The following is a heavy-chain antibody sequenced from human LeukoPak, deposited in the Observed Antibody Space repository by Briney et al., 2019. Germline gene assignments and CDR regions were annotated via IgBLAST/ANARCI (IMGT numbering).Heavy chain of an antibody. D-gene: IGHD3-10*02. Sequence: SGGSRRLSCAASGFAFSGFAMTWVRQSPGRGLEWVSSIGSDYKTHYSESVKGRFAISRDNTKSTLFLQMNSLRAEDTALYYCAKDVHYYVAMDVWGQGTAVTVSS. J-gene: IGHJ6*02. CDR2: IGSDYKT. V-gene: IGHV3-23*01. CDR1: GFAFSGFA. CDR3: AKDVHYYVAMDV.